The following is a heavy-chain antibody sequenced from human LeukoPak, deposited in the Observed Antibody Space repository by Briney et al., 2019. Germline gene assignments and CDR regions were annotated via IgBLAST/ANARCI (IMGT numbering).Heavy chain of an antibody. CDR1: GYTFTDYY. V-gene: IGHV1-2*02. J-gene: IGHJ4*02. D-gene: IGHD2-15*01. Sequence: GASVKVSCKASGYTFTDYYIHWVRQAPGQGLEGMGWLNPNSGDTNHAQIFQGRVTLTRDPSISTAYTELSSLRSDDSAVYYCAGEYCSGDNCRQGFDYWGQGTLVTVSS. CDR3: AGEYCSGDNCRQGFDY. CDR2: LNPNSGDT.